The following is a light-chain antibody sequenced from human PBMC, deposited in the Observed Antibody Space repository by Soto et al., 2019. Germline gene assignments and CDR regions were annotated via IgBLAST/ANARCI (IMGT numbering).Light chain of an antibody. CDR1: QSVDTN. Sequence: EIVLTQSPATLSVSPGERATLSCRASQSVDTNLAWYQQKPGQAPRLLIYGASTRAIGIPARFSGSGSGTEFTLTISSLQSEDFAVYYCQQYHNRPPWTFGQGTKVDIK. CDR2: GAS. J-gene: IGKJ1*01. V-gene: IGKV3-15*01. CDR3: QQYHNRPPWT.